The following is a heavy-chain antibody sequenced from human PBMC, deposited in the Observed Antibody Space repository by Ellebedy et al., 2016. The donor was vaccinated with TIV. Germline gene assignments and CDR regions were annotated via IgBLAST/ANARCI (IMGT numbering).Heavy chain of an antibody. CDR1: GFTFSDYY. CDR3: ARNGHDDVWGSYHHDY. Sequence: GESLKISCAASGFTFSDYYMSWIRQAPGKGLEWVSYISSSSSYSNYTDSVKGRFTISRDNAKNSLYLQMNSLRAEDTAVYYCARNGHDDVWGSYHHDYWGQGALVTVSS. D-gene: IGHD3-16*02. V-gene: IGHV3-11*06. J-gene: IGHJ4*02. CDR2: ISSSSSYS.